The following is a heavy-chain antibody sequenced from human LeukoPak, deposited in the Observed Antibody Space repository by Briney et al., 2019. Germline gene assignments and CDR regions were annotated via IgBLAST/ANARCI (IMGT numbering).Heavy chain of an antibody. CDR2: IYSGSST. V-gene: IGHV3-66*04. J-gene: IGHJ3*02. CDR3: ARPDYYGSGSSAFDI. Sequence: PGGSLRLSCAASGFTVSSNYMSWVRQAPGKGLEWVSVIYSGSSTHYADSVKGRFTISRDNSKNTLYLQMNSLRAEDTAVYYCARPDYYGSGSSAFDIWGQGTMVTVSS. CDR1: GFTVSSNY. D-gene: IGHD3-10*01.